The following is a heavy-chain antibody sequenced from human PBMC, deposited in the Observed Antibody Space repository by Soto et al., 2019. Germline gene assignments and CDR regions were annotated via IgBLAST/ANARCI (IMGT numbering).Heavy chain of an antibody. D-gene: IGHD3-9*01. J-gene: IGHJ4*02. CDR2: ISVSGGST. CDR1: GFTFSSYA. V-gene: IGHV3-23*01. CDR3: ASNTRYDPPDY. Sequence: EVRLLESGGGLVQPGGSLRLSCAASGFTFSSYAMSWVRQAPGKGLAWVSGISVSGGSTYYADSVKGRFTISRDNSKNTLYLQMNSLRAADTAVYYCASNTRYDPPDYWGQGTLVTVSS.